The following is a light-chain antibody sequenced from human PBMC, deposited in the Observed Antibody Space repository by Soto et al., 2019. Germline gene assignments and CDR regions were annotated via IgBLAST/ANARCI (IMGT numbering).Light chain of an antibody. CDR3: QQYNSYPWT. CDR2: DAS. V-gene: IGKV1-5*01. J-gene: IGKJ1*01. CDR1: QSISSW. Sequence: DIQMTQSPSTLSASVGDRVTITCRASQSISSWLAWYQQKPGKAPKLLIYDASSLESGVPSMFSGSGSGTEFTLTISSLQPDDFATYYFQQYNSYPWTFGQGTKVEIK.